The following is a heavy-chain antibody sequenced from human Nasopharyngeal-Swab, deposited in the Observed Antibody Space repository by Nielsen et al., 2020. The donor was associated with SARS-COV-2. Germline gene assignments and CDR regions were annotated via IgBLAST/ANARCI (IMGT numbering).Heavy chain of an antibody. CDR3: ARDSGYDWGFDY. V-gene: IGHV3-21*01. J-gene: IGHJ4*02. CDR1: GFTFSNYS. Sequence: GESLKISCAASGFTFSNYSMNWVRQAPGKGLEWVSSISSSSSYIYYADSVKGRFTISRDNAKNSLYLQMNSLRAEDTAVYYCARDSGYDWGFDYWGQGTLVTVSS. CDR2: ISSSSSYI. D-gene: IGHD5-12*01.